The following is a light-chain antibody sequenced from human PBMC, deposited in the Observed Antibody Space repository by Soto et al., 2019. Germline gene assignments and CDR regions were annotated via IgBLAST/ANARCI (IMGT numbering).Light chain of an antibody. V-gene: IGKV1-27*01. J-gene: IGKJ4*01. Sequence: DIQMTQSPSSLSASVGGRGTITCRASQGISNYLAWYQQKPGKVPKLLIYAASTLQSGVPSRFSGSGSGTDFTLTISSLQPEDFATYYCQQSYSTLTFGGGTKGDIK. CDR2: AAS. CDR1: QGISNY. CDR3: QQSYSTLT.